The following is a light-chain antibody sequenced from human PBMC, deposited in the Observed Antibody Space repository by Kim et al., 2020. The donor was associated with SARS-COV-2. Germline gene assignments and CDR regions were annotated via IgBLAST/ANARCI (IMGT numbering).Light chain of an antibody. CDR3: LQNYNYPLT. Sequence: AIQMTQSPSSLSASVGDRVTITCRASQGIGNDLGWYQQKPGKAPKLLIYAASNLQSGVPSRFSGSGSGTDFTLTISSLQPEDCATYYCLQNYNYPLTFGQGTKVDIK. CDR2: AAS. CDR1: QGIGND. J-gene: IGKJ1*01. V-gene: IGKV1-6*01.